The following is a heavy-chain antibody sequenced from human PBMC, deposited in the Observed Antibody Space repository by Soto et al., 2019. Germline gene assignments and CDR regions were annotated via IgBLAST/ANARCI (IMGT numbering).Heavy chain of an antibody. CDR3: ASSRYGYIFYDY. CDR1: GGSISSGDYY. Sequence: QVQLQESGPGLVKPSQTLSLTCTVSGGSISSGDYYWRWIRQPPGKGLEWIGYIYYSGSTYYNPSLKSRLTISVDTSKDQFSLRLSSVTAADSAVYYCASSRYGYIFYDYWGQGTLVTVSS. J-gene: IGHJ4*02. CDR2: IYYSGST. D-gene: IGHD5-18*01. V-gene: IGHV4-30-4*01.